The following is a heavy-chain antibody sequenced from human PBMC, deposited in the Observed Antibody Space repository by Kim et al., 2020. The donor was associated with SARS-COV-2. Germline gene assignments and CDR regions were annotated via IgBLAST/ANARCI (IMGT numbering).Heavy chain of an antibody. CDR1: GGSISSSSYY. V-gene: IGHV4-39*01. J-gene: IGHJ4*02. D-gene: IGHD5-12*01. CDR3: ARHDPQWLRFENYFDY. Sequence: SETLSLTCTVSGGSISSSSYYWGWIRQPPGKGLEWIGSIYYSGSTYYNPSLKSRVTISVDTSKNQFSLKLSSVTAADTAVYYRARHDPQWLRFENYFDYWGQGTLVTVSS. CDR2: IYYSGST.